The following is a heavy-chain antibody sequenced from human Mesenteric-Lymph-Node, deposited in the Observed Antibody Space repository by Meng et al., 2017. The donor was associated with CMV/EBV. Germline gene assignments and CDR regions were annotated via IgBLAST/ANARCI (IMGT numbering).Heavy chain of an antibody. CDR1: GGTFSSYA. CDR2: IIPIFGTA. Sequence: SVKVSCKASGGTFSSYAISWVRQAPGQGLEWMGGIIPIFGTANYAQKFQGRVTITTDESTSTAYMELSSLRSEDTAVYYCARGLTIFGVVPSCMDVWGQGTTVTVSS. CDR3: ARGLTIFGVVPSCMDV. V-gene: IGHV1-69*05. D-gene: IGHD3-3*01. J-gene: IGHJ6*02.